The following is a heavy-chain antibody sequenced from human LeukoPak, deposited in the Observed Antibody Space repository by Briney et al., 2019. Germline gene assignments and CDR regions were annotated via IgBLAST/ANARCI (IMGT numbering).Heavy chain of an antibody. CDR1: GFTFSNYA. Sequence: TGGSLRLSCAASGFTFSNYAMSWVRQAPGKGLVWVSRINGDGSFTIYGDSVKGRFTVSRDNAKNTLYLQMNSLNAEDTAVYYCTRGGPLDFWGHGTLVTVSS. CDR3: TRGGPLDF. CDR2: INGDGSFT. J-gene: IGHJ4*01. V-gene: IGHV3-74*01.